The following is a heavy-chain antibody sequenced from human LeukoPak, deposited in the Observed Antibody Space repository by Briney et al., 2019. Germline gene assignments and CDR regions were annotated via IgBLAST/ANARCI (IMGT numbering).Heavy chain of an antibody. CDR2: ISAAGII. J-gene: IGHJ5*02. CDR3: AKRVVGCSSSSCYIALGA. V-gene: IGHV3-23*01. CDR1: GFTFSGYA. D-gene: IGHD2-2*02. Sequence: GGSLRLSCAASGFTFSGYAMSWVRQAPGKGLEWVSGISAAGIINYMDSVKGRFTISRDNSKNTLYLQMTSLRAEDTAMYYCAKRVVGCSSSSCYIALGAWGQGNLVTVSS.